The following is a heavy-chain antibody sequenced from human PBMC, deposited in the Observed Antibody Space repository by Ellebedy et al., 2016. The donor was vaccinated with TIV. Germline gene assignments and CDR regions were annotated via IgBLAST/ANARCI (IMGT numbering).Heavy chain of an antibody. J-gene: IGHJ4*02. CDR2: INPSDGAI. CDR1: GYTFTSNY. D-gene: IGHD3-16*02. Sequence: AASVKVSCKASGYTFTSNYMHWVRQAPGQGLEWMGIINPSDGAISYAQKFQDRVTMTRDTSTSTVYMELSSLRSEDTAVYYCARQYIWGSYRYLDYWGQGTLVTVSS. V-gene: IGHV1-46*01. CDR3: ARQYIWGSYRYLDY.